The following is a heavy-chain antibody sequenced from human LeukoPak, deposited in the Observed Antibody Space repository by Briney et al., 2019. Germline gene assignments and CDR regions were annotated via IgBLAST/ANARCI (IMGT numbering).Heavy chain of an antibody. CDR1: GFTFSSYE. J-gene: IGHJ4*02. D-gene: IGHD6-19*01. CDR3: ARGGWYVGFDF. V-gene: IGHV3-48*03. Sequence: GGSLRFSCAASGFTFSSYEMNWVRQAPGKGLEWVSYISTSGSNKYYADSVKGRFTISRDNAKNSLYLQMNSLRAEDTAVYHCARGGWYVGFDFWGQGTLVTVSS. CDR2: ISTSGSNK.